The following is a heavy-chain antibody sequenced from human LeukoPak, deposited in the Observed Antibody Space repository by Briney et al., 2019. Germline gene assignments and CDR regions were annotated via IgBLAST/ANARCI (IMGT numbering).Heavy chain of an antibody. CDR3: ARSLRPGIAVD. D-gene: IGHD6-19*01. CDR1: GGSISNYY. J-gene: IGHJ4*02. Sequence: SETLSLTCTVSGGSISNYYCSWTRQSPGKGLEWIGYIFYSGNTNYTPSLKSRVTISVDTSKNQFSLKLSSVTAADTAVYYCARSLRPGIAVDWGQGTLVSLSS. CDR2: IFYSGNT. V-gene: IGHV4-59*01.